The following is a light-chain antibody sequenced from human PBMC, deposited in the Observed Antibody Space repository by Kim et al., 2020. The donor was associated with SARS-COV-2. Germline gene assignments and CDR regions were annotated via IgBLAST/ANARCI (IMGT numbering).Light chain of an antibody. CDR1: ESIGTW. V-gene: IGKV1-5*03. Sequence: DIQMTQSPSTLSASVGDRVTITCRASESIGTWLAWYQQKPGRAPRLLIYLASTLENGVPSRFRGTGSGTEFSLSITSLQPDDFATYYCQHYSRFPYTFGQGTKLEI. CDR3: QHYSRFPYT. CDR2: LAS. J-gene: IGKJ2*01.